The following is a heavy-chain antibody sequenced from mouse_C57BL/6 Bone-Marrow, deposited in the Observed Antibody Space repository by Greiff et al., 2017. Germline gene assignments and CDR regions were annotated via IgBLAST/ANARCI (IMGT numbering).Heavy chain of an antibody. CDR3: TTYDYAWFAY. Sequence: LQQSGAELVRPGASVKLSCTASGFNIKDDYMHWVKQRPEQGLEWIGWIDPENGDTEYASKFQGKATITADTSSNTAYLQLSSLTSEDTAVYYCTTYDYAWFAYWGQGTLVTVSA. D-gene: IGHD2-4*01. V-gene: IGHV14-4*01. CDR2: IDPENGDT. J-gene: IGHJ3*01. CDR1: GFNIKDDY.